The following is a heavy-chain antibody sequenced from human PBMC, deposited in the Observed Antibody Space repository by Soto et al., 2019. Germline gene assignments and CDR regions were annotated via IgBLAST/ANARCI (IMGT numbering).Heavy chain of an antibody. D-gene: IGHD6-25*01. V-gene: IGHV3-23*01. CDR2: ISGSGGTT. CDR3: AKFFVETGSNSGWPWSFHY. CDR1: GFTFSNYA. J-gene: IGHJ4*02. Sequence: EVQLLESGGGLVQPGRSLRLSCAASGFTFSNYAMSWVRQAPGQGLAWVSAISGSGGTTYYADSVKGRFTISRDNSKNTLFLKMNSLRAEDAAVYYCAKFFVETGSNSGWPWSFHYWGQGTLVTVSS.